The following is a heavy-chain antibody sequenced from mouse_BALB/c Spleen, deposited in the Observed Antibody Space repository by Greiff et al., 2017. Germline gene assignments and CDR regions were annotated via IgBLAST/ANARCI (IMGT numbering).Heavy chain of an antibody. Sequence: VHLVESGAELVRPGVSVKISCKGSGYTFTDYAMHWVKQSHAKSLEWIGVISTYYGDASYNQKFKGKATMTVDKSSSTAYMELARLTSEDSAIYYCARHYYYGSSYFDYWGQGTTLTVSS. CDR3: ARHYYYGSSYFDY. V-gene: IGHV1S137*01. CDR1: GYTFTDYA. J-gene: IGHJ2*01. D-gene: IGHD1-1*01. CDR2: ISTYYGDA.